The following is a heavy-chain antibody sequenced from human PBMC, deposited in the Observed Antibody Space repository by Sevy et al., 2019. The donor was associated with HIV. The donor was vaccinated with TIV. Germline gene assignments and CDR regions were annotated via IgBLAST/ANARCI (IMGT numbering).Heavy chain of an antibody. J-gene: IGHJ2*01. D-gene: IGHD6-19*01. Sequence: SETLSLTCAVSGGSISSGGYSWSWIRQPPGKGLEWIGYIYHSGSTYYNPSLKSRVTISVDRSKNQFSLKLSSVTAADTAVYYCARSSGVAGPFYWYFDLWGRGTLVTVSS. CDR2: IYHSGST. V-gene: IGHV4-30-2*01. CDR1: GGSISSGGYS. CDR3: ARSSGVAGPFYWYFDL.